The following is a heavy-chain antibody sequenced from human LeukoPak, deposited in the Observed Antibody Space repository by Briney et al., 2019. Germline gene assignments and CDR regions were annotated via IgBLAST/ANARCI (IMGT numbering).Heavy chain of an antibody. V-gene: IGHV3-23*01. CDR1: GSGFTFTTYA. Sequence: SGGSLRLSCAASGSGFTFTTYAMSWVRQAPGEGLEWVSAISGSGGRSYYADSVKGRFTISRDNSKNTLYLQLNSLRAEDTAIYYCAKSDDSHDYYNGYFQHWGQGTLVTVSS. CDR3: AKSDDSHDYYNGYFQH. J-gene: IGHJ1*01. D-gene: IGHD3-22*01. CDR2: ISGSGGRS.